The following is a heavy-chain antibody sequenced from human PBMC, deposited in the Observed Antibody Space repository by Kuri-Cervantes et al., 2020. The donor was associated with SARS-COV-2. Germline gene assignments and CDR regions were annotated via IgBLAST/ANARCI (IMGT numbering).Heavy chain of an antibody. J-gene: IGHJ2*01. Sequence: ASVKVSCKASGYTFTGYDINWVRQATGQGPEWMGWMNPDSANTGYAQKFQGRVTFTRDTSITTAYMELSSLRSDDTAVYYCARVPAIVVVPAAIVDWYFDLWGRGTLVTVSS. CDR2: MNPDSANT. CDR1: GYTFTGYD. CDR3: ARVPAIVVVPAAIVDWYFDL. D-gene: IGHD2-2*01. V-gene: IGHV1-8*01.